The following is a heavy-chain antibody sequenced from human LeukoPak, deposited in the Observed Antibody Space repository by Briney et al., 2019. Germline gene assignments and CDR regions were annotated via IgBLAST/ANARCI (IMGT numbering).Heavy chain of an antibody. V-gene: IGHV3-30*18. D-gene: IGHD3-10*01. CDR1: GFTFSSYG. Sequence: GGSLRLSCAASGFTFSSYGMHWVRQAPGKGLEWVAVISYDGSNKYYADSVKGRFTISRDNSKNTLYLQMNSLRAEDTAVYYCAKGGPYYGSGPDYYYYYGMDVWGQGATVTVSS. CDR2: ISYDGSNK. J-gene: IGHJ6*02. CDR3: AKGGPYYGSGPDYYYYYGMDV.